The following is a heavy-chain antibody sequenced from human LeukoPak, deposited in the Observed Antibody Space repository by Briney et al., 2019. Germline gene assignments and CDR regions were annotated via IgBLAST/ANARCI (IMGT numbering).Heavy chain of an antibody. CDR3: AREYSSSSGRSFDY. CDR1: GFTFSSYS. CDR2: ISSSSSTI. J-gene: IGHJ4*02. V-gene: IGHV3-48*01. Sequence: PGGSLRLSCAASGFTFSSYSMNWVRQAPGKGLEWVSYISSSSSTIYYADSVKGRFTISRDNSKNTLYLQMNSLRAEDTAVYYCAREYSSSSGRSFDYWGRGTLVIVSS. D-gene: IGHD6-6*01.